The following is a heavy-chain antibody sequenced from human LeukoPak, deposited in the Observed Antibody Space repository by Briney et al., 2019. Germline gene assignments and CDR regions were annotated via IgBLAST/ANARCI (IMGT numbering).Heavy chain of an antibody. Sequence: GGSLRLSCAAFGFRFDDSAMHWVRQVPGKGLEWVSGMSRNSVYIGYADSVKGRFTISRDNAKNSLYLQMNSLRDEDTAVYYCARGPTVTTLMYYFDYWGQGTLVTVSS. CDR1: GFRFDDSA. V-gene: IGHV3-9*01. D-gene: IGHD4-11*01. CDR3: ARGPTVTTLMYYFDY. CDR2: MSRNSVYI. J-gene: IGHJ4*02.